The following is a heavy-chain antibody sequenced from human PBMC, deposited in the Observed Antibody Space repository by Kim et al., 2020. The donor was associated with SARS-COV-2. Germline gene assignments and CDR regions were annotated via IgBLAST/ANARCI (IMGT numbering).Heavy chain of an antibody. CDR3: ARDFGGLEWLFPGGGMDV. D-gene: IGHD3-3*01. J-gene: IGHJ6*02. CDR2: IYYSGST. Sequence: SETLSLTCTVSGGSISSYYWSWIRQPPGKGLEWIGYIYYSGSTNYNPSLKSRVTISVDTSKNQFSLKLSSVTAADTAVYYCARDFGGLEWLFPGGGMDVWGQGTTVTVSS. V-gene: IGHV4-59*13. CDR1: GGSISSYY.